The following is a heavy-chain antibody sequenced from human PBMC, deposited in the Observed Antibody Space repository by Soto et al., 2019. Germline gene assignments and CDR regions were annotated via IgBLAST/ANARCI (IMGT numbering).Heavy chain of an antibody. CDR1: DGSISTYF. CDR2: IYHSGTA. D-gene: IGHD2-15*01. V-gene: IGHV4-59*01. J-gene: IGHJ5*02. Sequence: QVQLQESGPGLVQPSETLSLTCTVSDGSISTYFWTWIRQPPGKGLEWIGHIYHSGTADYNPSLKSRVAMSVDTSKKQFSLNLTSVTAADTATYYCARGKYCSGGSCERFDPWGQGALVTVSS. CDR3: ARGKYCSGGSCERFDP.